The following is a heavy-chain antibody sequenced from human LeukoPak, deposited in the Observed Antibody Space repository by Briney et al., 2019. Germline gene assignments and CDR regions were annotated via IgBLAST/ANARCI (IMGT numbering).Heavy chain of an antibody. CDR3: ASGQTLRYFDWSKSYYYYYYYMDV. V-gene: IGHV7-4-1*02. CDR2: INTNTGNP. Sequence: GASVKVSCKASGYTFTRSAMNWVRQAPAQGLEWMGWINTNTGNPTYAQGFTGRFVFSLDTSVSAAYLQISSLKAEDTAVYYCASGQTLRYFDWSKSYYYYYYYMDVWGKGTTVTVSS. CDR1: GYTFTRSA. J-gene: IGHJ6*03. D-gene: IGHD3-9*01.